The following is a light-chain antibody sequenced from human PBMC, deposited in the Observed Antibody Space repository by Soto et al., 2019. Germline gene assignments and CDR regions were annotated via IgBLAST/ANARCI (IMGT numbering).Light chain of an antibody. Sequence: QSALTQPASVSGSPGQSITISCTGTSRDVGGYFYVSWYQHHPGKAPKLLIYEVSNRPSGVSNRFSGSKSGNTASLTISGLQAEDEADYYCISYTSIIPYVFGTGTKVTVL. J-gene: IGLJ1*01. CDR3: ISYTSIIPYV. CDR1: SRDVGGYFY. CDR2: EVS. V-gene: IGLV2-14*01.